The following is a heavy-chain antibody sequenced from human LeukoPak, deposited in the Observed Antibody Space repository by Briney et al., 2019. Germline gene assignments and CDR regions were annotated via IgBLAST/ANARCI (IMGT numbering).Heavy chain of an antibody. V-gene: IGHV3-23*01. CDR2: ISGSGGST. J-gene: IGHJ4*02. Sequence: GGSLRLSCAASGFTFSSYAIHWVRQAPGKGLEWVSAISGSGGSTYYADSVKGRFTISRDNSKNTLYLQMNSLRAEDTAVYYCAKGYVEMATSAPFDYWGQGTLVTVSS. CDR1: GFTFSSYA. D-gene: IGHD5-24*01. CDR3: AKGYVEMATSAPFDY.